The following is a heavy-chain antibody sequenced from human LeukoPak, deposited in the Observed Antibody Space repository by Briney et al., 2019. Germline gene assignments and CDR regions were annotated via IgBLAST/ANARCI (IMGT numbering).Heavy chain of an antibody. V-gene: IGHV3-53*01. CDR1: GFTVSSNY. CDR2: IYSGGST. Sequence: GGSLRLSCAASGFTVSSNYMSWVRQAPGKGLEWVSVIYSGGSTYYADSVKGRFTISRDNSKNTLYLQMNSLRAEDTAVYYCASGYCSSTSCFFGGTFDYWGQGTLVTVSS. D-gene: IGHD2-2*01. J-gene: IGHJ4*02. CDR3: ASGYCSSTSCFFGGTFDY.